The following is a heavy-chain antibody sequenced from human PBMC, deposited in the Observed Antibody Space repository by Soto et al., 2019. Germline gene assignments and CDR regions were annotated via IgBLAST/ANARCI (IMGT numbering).Heavy chain of an antibody. CDR2: IYYSGST. Sequence: SETLSLTCTVSGGSISSYYWSWIRQPPGKGLEWIGYIYYSGSTNYNPSLKSRVTISVDTSKNQFPLKLSSVTAADTAVYYCARLSGRVTTPETGWFDPWGQGTLVTVSS. CDR1: GGSISSYY. J-gene: IGHJ5*02. D-gene: IGHD4-4*01. CDR3: ARLSGRVTTPETGWFDP. V-gene: IGHV4-59*08.